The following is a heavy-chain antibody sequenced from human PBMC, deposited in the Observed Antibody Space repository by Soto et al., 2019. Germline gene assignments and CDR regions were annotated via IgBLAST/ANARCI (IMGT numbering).Heavy chain of an antibody. CDR1: GGSISSGGYY. Sequence: QVQLQESGPGLVKPSQTLSLTCTVSGGSISSGGYYWSWIRQHPGKDLEWIGYIYYSGSTYYNPSLKSLVTISVDTSKTQFSLKLSSVTAADTAVYYCARAPPPTVTTDWFDPWGQGTLVTVSS. CDR2: IYYSGST. CDR3: ARAPPPTVTTDWFDP. J-gene: IGHJ5*02. V-gene: IGHV4-31*01. D-gene: IGHD4-17*01.